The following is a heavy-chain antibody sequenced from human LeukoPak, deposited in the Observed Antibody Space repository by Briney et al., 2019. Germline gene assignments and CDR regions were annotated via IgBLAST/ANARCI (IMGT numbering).Heavy chain of an antibody. CDR2: IYYSGST. CDR3: ARASAHQGIAVAGVYWYFDL. Sequence: PSETLSLTCTVSGGSISSYYWSWIRQPPGEGLEWIAYIYYSGSTNYNPSLKSRLTISVDTSKNQFSLKLTSVTAADTAVYYCARASAHQGIAVAGVYWYFDLWGRGTLVTVSS. V-gene: IGHV4-59*01. J-gene: IGHJ2*01. CDR1: GGSISSYY. D-gene: IGHD6-19*01.